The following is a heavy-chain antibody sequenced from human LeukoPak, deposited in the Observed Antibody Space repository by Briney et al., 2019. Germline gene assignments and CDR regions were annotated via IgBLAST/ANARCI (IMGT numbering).Heavy chain of an antibody. V-gene: IGHV3-15*01. CDR1: GFTFSSYW. J-gene: IGHJ4*02. CDR3: ARDTEDY. CDR2: IKSKTDGGTT. Sequence: GGSLRLSCAASGFTFSSYWMSWVRQAPGKGLEWVGRIKSKTDGGTTDYAAPVKGRFTISRDDSKNTLYLQMNSLRAEDTAVYYCARDTEDYWGQGTLVTVSS. D-gene: IGHD2-8*02.